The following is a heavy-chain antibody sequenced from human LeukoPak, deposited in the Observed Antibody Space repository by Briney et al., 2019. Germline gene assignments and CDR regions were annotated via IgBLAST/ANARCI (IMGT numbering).Heavy chain of an antibody. Sequence: PGTSLRLSCAASGFTFNSYAMHWVRQAPGKGLEWVAVIWYDGTNKYYTDSVKGRFTISRDNSKNTVYLQMNRLRAEDTAVYYCASDILTGYTETNFWGQGTLVTVSS. CDR2: IWYDGTNK. CDR1: GFTFNSYA. J-gene: IGHJ4*02. V-gene: IGHV3-33*01. D-gene: IGHD3-9*01. CDR3: ASDILTGYTETNF.